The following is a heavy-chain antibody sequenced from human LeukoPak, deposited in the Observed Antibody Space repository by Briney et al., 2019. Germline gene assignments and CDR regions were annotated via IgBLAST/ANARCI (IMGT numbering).Heavy chain of an antibody. CDR2: INHSGST. CDR3: ARAPWAYGNYVHAFDI. Sequence: SETLSLTCTVSGYSISSGSYWGWIRQPPGKGLEWIGEINHSGSTNYNPSLKSRVTISVDTSKNQFSLKLSSVTAADTAGYYCARAPWAYGNYVHAFDIWGQGTMVTVSS. D-gene: IGHD4-11*01. V-gene: IGHV4-38-2*02. CDR1: GYSISSGSY. J-gene: IGHJ3*02.